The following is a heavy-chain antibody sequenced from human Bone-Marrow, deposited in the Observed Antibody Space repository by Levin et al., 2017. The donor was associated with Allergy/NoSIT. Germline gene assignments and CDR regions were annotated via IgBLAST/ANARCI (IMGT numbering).Heavy chain of an antibody. CDR3: STEGGHCSGGSCYLRPLYYGMDV. V-gene: IGHV3-15*01. D-gene: IGHD2-15*01. Sequence: GGSLRLSCAASGFNFTNAWMSWVRQAPGKGLEWVGRIKSRNDGGTTDYAAPVKGRFIISQDVSKNTLYLQMNSLKTQDTAVDYCSTEGGHCSGGSCYLRPLYYGMDVWGQGTTVTVTS. CDR2: IKSRNDGGTT. J-gene: IGHJ6*02. CDR1: GFNFTNAW.